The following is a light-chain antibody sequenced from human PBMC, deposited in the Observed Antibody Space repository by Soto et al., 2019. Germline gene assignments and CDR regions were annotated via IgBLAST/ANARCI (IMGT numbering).Light chain of an antibody. V-gene: IGLV1-40*01. Sequence: QSVLTQPPSVSGAPGQRVTISCTGSSSNIGTGYDVHWYQQLPGTAPKLLIYGNSNRPSGVPDRFSGSKSGTSASLAITGLQAEDEADYYCQSYDISLSARVFGAGTKDTDL. CDR3: QSYDISLSARV. CDR1: SSNIGTGYD. J-gene: IGLJ1*01. CDR2: GNS.